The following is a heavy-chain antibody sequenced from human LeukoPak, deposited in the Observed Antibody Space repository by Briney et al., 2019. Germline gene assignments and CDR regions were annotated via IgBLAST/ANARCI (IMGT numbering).Heavy chain of an antibody. J-gene: IGHJ4*02. V-gene: IGHV6-1*01. Sequence: SQTLSLTRAISGDSVSSNSAAWNWIRQSPSRGLEWLGRTYYRSKWYSDYAVSVKSPLTINPDTPKNQFSLQLNSVTPEDTAVYYCARDSSGWRSIFDYWGQGTLVSVSS. D-gene: IGHD6-19*01. CDR1: GDSVSSNSAA. CDR2: TYYRSKWYS. CDR3: ARDSSGWRSIFDY.